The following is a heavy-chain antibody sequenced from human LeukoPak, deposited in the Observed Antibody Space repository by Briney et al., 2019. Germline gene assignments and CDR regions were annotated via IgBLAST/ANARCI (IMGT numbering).Heavy chain of an antibody. CDR2: IYYSGSA. V-gene: IGHV4-39*01. J-gene: IGHJ4*02. Sequence: SETLSLTCTVSSGSISSSSYYWGWIRQSPGKGLEWIGSIYYSGSAYYNPSLKSRVTISVDTSKNQFSLKLSSVTAADTAVYYCARPLVVVEPAEFDYWGQGTLVTVSS. D-gene: IGHD2-2*01. CDR1: SGSISSSSYY. CDR3: ARPLVVVEPAEFDY.